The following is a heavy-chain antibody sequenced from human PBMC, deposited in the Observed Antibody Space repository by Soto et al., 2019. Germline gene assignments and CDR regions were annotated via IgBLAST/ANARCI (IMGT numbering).Heavy chain of an antibody. D-gene: IGHD6-19*01. CDR1: GFVFSSYW. J-gene: IGHJ4*02. CDR3: ARDGVAAGLYLDN. V-gene: IGHV3-7*01. Sequence: GGSLRLSCAASGFVFSSYWMSWVRQAPGKGLEWVANINQDGSEKYYVDSVRGRFIISRDNAENSLYLQMNSLRAEDTALYYCARDGVAAGLYLDNWGQGTLVTVSS. CDR2: INQDGSEK.